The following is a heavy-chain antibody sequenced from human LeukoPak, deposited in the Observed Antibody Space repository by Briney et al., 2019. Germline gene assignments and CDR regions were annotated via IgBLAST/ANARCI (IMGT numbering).Heavy chain of an antibody. V-gene: IGHV4-4*07. Sequence: SETLSPTCTVSGGPISSYYWSWIRQPAGKGLEWIGRIYTSGSTNYNPSLKSRVTMSVDTSKNQFSLKLSSVTAADTAVYYCARVGSRYDYWFDPWGQGTLVTVSS. CDR3: ARVGSRYDYWFDP. CDR2: IYTSGST. J-gene: IGHJ5*02. D-gene: IGHD6-25*01. CDR1: GGPISSYY.